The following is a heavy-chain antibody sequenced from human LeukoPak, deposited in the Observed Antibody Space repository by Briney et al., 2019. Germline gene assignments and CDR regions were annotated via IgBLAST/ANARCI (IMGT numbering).Heavy chain of an antibody. CDR1: GFTFSSYS. J-gene: IGHJ4*02. CDR2: ISSSRTTI. V-gene: IGHV3-48*04. Sequence: PGGSLRLSCAASGFTFSSYSMNWVRQALGKGLEWVSYISSSRTTIYYADSVKGRFTISRDNAKNSLYLQMNSLRAEDTAVYYCAREAYCGGDCYSSYFDYWGQGTLVTVSS. D-gene: IGHD2-21*02. CDR3: AREAYCGGDCYSSYFDY.